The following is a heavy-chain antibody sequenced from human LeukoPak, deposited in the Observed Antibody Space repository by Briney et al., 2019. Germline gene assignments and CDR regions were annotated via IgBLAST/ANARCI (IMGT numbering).Heavy chain of an antibody. V-gene: IGHV3-30*04. CDR2: ISYDGSNN. CDR1: GFTFSSYA. Sequence: GGSLRLSCAASGFTFSSYAMHWVRQAPGKGLEWVAFISYDGSNNYYADSVKGRFTMSRDNSKNTLYLQMNSLRAEDTAVYYCAKNGDSERWLQPKFVTHWGQGTLVTVSS. J-gene: IGHJ4*02. D-gene: IGHD5-24*01. CDR3: AKNGDSERWLQPKFVTH.